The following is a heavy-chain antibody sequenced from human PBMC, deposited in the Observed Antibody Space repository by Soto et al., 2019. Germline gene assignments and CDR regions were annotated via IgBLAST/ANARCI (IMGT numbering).Heavy chain of an antibody. J-gene: IGHJ6*02. CDR3: AKTMGAMIYAISVYGMDV. CDR2: ISGSADST. V-gene: IGHV3-23*01. CDR1: GFSFSSFA. Sequence: EVQLLESGGGFIHPGGSLRLSCAASGFSFSSFAMNWVRQAPGKVLEWVSVISGSADSTFYADSVKGRFTISGDNSKRTLYLQINSLRAEDTAVYYCAKTMGAMIYAISVYGMDVWGQGTTVTVSS. D-gene: IGHD2-8*01.